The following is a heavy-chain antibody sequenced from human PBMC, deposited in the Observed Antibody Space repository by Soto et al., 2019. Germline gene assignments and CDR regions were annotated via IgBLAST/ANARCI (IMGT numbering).Heavy chain of an antibody. Sequence: SETLSLTCAVYGGSFSGYYWSWIRQPPGKGLEWIGEINHSGSTNYNPSLKSRVTISVDTSKNQFSLKLSSVTAADTAVYYCATAAYCGGDCYIDYWGQGTLVTVSS. CDR3: ATAAYCGGDCYIDY. V-gene: IGHV4-34*01. J-gene: IGHJ4*02. D-gene: IGHD2-21*02. CDR2: INHSGST. CDR1: GGSFSGYY.